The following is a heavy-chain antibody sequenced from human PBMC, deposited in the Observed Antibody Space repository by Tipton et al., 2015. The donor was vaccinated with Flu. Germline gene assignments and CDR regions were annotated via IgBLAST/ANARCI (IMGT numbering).Heavy chain of an antibody. Sequence: LRLSCTVSGGSISSYYWSWIRQPAGKGLEWIGRIYSSGSTSYNPSLKSRVTMSVDTAENQFSLRLSSVTAADTAVYYCARDGGQWLVRGAFDIWGQGTMVTVSS. CDR2: IYSSGST. CDR3: ARDGGQWLVRGAFDI. D-gene: IGHD6-19*01. CDR1: GGSISSYY. V-gene: IGHV4-4*07. J-gene: IGHJ3*02.